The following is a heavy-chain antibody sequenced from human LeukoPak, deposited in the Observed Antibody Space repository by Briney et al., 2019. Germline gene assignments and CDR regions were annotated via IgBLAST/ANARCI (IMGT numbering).Heavy chain of an antibody. CDR3: ARDRRSEDFWSGLDY. J-gene: IGHJ4*02. V-gene: IGHV4-59*01. D-gene: IGHD3-3*01. CDR2: IYYSGST. Sequence: SEALSLTCTVSGGSISSYYWSWIRQPPGKGLEWIGYIYYSGSTNYNPSLKSRVTISVDTSKNQFSLKLSSVTAADTAVYYCARDRRSEDFWSGLDYWGQGTLVTVSS. CDR1: GGSISSYY.